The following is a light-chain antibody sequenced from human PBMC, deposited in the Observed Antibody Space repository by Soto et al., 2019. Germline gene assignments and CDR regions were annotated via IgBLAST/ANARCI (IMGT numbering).Light chain of an antibody. Sequence: DIQLTQSPFFLSASVGDRVTITCRASQDISSYLVWYPQKAGTAPKSLIYGASSLQTGLPSRFRGSRSGTEVPVSLSSQQSEDSATYECRPHNSFPITFGQGTRLDIK. J-gene: IGKJ5*01. V-gene: IGKV1-9*01. CDR1: QDISSY. CDR2: GAS. CDR3: RPHNSFPIT.